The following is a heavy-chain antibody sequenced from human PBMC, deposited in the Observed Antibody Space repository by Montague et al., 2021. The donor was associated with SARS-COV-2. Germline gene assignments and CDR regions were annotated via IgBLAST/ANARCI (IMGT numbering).Heavy chain of an antibody. CDR2: IWYDGSNK. CDR3: AKDSANSSLRFLGWLADA. J-gene: IGHJ6*04. Sequence: SLRLSCAASGFTFSSYGMHWVRQAPGKGLEWVAVIWYDGSNKYYADSVKGRFTISRDNSKNTLYLQMNSLRAEDTAVYYCAKDSANSSLRFLGWLADAWGKGTTVTVSS. CDR1: GFTFSSYG. V-gene: IGHV3-33*06. D-gene: IGHD3-3*01.